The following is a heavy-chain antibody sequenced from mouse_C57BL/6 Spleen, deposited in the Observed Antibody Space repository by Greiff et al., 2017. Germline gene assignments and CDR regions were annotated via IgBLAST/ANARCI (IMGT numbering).Heavy chain of an antibody. CDR2: IWSGGST. D-gene: IGHD2-4*01. CDR3: ARMITTWYYAMDY. V-gene: IGHV2-2*01. Sequence: VKLQESGPGLVQPSQSLSITCTVSGFSLTSYGVHWVRQSPGKGLEWLGVIWSGGSTDYNAAFISRLSISKDNSKSQVFFKMNSLQADDTAIYYCARMITTWYYAMDYWGQGTSVTVSS. CDR1: GFSLTSYG. J-gene: IGHJ4*01.